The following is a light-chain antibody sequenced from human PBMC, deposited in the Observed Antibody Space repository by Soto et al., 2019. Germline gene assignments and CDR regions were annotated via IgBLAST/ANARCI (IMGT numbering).Light chain of an antibody. V-gene: IGKV3-11*01. CDR1: QSVSSY. J-gene: IGKJ3*01. CDR2: DAS. CDR3: QQRSNWPPGVT. Sequence: ESVVRQSAATLSLYPGERATLSCRASQSVSSYLAWYQQKPGQAPRLLIYDASNRATGIPARFSGSGSGTDFTLTISSLEPEDFAVYYCQQRSNWPPGVTFGPGTKVDIK.